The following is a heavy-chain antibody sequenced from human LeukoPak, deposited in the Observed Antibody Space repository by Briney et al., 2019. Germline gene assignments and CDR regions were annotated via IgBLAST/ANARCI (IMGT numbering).Heavy chain of an antibody. V-gene: IGHV4-39*01. CDR3: ARPLSGSSGWHGDAFDI. J-gene: IGHJ3*02. Sequence: SETLSLTCTVSGGSISSSTYYWGWIRQPPGKGLEWIGSIYYSGSTYYNASLKSRVTISADTSKSQFSLKLSSVTAADTAVYYCARPLSGSSGWHGDAFDIWGQGTMVTVSS. D-gene: IGHD6-25*01. CDR1: GGSISSSTYY. CDR2: IYYSGST.